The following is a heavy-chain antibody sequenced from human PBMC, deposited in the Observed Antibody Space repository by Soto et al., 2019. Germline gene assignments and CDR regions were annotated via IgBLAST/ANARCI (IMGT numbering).Heavy chain of an antibody. CDR2: ISAGGVST. Sequence: QPGGSLRLSCAATGFTFGFNALSWVRQAPGKGLEWVSSISAGGVSTNYADSVRGRFTISRDNSKNTLYLQMNSLRAEDTAVYYCAKFGYYDILTGPDAFDIWGQGTMVTVSS. CDR3: AKFGYYDILTGPDAFDI. D-gene: IGHD3-9*01. J-gene: IGHJ3*02. CDR1: GFTFGFNA. V-gene: IGHV3-23*01.